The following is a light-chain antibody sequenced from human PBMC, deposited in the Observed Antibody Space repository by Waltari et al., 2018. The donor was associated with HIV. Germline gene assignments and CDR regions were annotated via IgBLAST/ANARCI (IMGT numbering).Light chain of an antibody. J-gene: IGKJ3*01. CDR2: GAA. Sequence: AICMTQSPSSLSAFTGARFNISWLSSEDVAYHLAWYRQKPGKTPTLLIFGAATLQTGVPSIFSGHGSGTAFTHTISCLQSEDVATYYCQQYHSFVFTFGPGT. V-gene: IGKV1-8*01. CDR1: EDVAYH. CDR3: QQYHSFVFT.